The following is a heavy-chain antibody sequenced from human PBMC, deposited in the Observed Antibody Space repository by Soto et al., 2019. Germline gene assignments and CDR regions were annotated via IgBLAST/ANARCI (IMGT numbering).Heavy chain of an antibody. D-gene: IGHD2-21*02. V-gene: IGHV5-51*01. CDR2: IYPGDSDT. Sequence: GESLKISCKGSGYSFTSYWIGWVRQMPGKGLEWMGIIYPGDSDTRYSPSFQGQVTISADKSISTAYLQWSSLKASDTAMYYCARHEGAYCGGDCYSGWFDPWGQGTLVTVPQ. J-gene: IGHJ5*02. CDR3: ARHEGAYCGGDCYSGWFDP. CDR1: GYSFTSYW.